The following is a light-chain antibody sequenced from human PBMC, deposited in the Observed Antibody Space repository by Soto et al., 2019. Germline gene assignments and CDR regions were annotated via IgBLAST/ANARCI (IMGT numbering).Light chain of an antibody. CDR2: GAS. J-gene: IGKJ2*01. V-gene: IGKV3-20*01. CDR3: QQYGSSPYT. CDR1: QSVSSSY. Sequence: EIVLTQSPGTLSLSPGERATLSCRASQSVSSSYLAWYQQKPGQAPRLLMYGASSRATGIPDRFSGGGSATDFTLTISRLEPEDFAVYYCQQYGSSPYTFGQETKLEIK.